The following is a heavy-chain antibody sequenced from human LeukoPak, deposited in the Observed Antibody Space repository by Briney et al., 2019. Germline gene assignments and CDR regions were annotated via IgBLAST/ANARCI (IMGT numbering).Heavy chain of an antibody. Sequence: KPSETLSLTCTVSGGSISSYYWSWIRQPPGKGLEWIGYIYCSGSTNYNPSLKSQVTISVDTSKNQFSLKLSSVTAADTAVYYCARGRSLDIVVVPDYYYGMDVWGKGTTVTVSS. D-gene: IGHD2-2*03. CDR2: IYCSGST. J-gene: IGHJ6*04. CDR1: GGSISSYY. V-gene: IGHV4-59*01. CDR3: ARGRSLDIVVVPDYYYGMDV.